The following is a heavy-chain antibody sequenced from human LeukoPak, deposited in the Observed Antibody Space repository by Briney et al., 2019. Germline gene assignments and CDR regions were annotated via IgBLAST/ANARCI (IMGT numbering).Heavy chain of an antibody. CDR3: ARDLDTAMVSHFDY. D-gene: IGHD5-18*01. V-gene: IGHV4-59*12. J-gene: IGHJ4*02. CDR1: GGSISSYY. CDR2: IYHSGST. Sequence: PSETLSLTCTVSGGSISSYYWSWIRQPPGKGLEWIGYIYHSGSTYYNPSLKSRVTISVDTSKNQFSLKLSSVTAADTAVYYCARDLDTAMVSHFDYWGQGTLVTVSS.